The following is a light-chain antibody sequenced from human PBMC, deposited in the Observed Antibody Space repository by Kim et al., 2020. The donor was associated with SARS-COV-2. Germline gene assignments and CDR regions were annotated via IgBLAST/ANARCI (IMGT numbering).Light chain of an antibody. CDR3: SSYSVISTYV. CDR1: SRDIGSYEY. CDR2: DVS. V-gene: IGLV2-14*03. Sequence: GQSITISGSGSSRDIGSYEYVSWYQQHPGNAPKLLIFDVSDRPSGISSRFSGSKSGNTATLTISGLQAEDEAEYYCSSYSVISTYVFGPGTKVTVL. J-gene: IGLJ1*01.